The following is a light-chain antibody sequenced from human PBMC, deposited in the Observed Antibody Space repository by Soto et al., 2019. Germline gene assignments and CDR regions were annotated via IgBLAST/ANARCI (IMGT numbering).Light chain of an antibody. J-gene: IGKJ5*01. Sequence: DIQLTQSPSFLSASVGDRVTITCRASQAISSSLAWYQQKPGKAPNLLIYAASTLENGVPSRFSGSGSGTEFSLTISDLQPEDFATYYCQQLYTYPLYFGQGTRLDIK. CDR1: QAISSS. CDR2: AAS. V-gene: IGKV1-9*01. CDR3: QQLYTYPLY.